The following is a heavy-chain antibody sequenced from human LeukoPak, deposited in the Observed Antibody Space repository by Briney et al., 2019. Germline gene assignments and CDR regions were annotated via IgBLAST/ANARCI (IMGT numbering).Heavy chain of an antibody. V-gene: IGHV1-69*13. CDR1: GGTFSSYA. CDR2: IIPIFGTA. Sequence: SVKVSCKASGGTFSSYAISWVRQAPGQGLEWMGGIIPIFGTANYAQKFQGRVTITADESTSTAYMELSSLRSEDTAVYYCARDLKEGYGSGSYHFPNWFDPWGQGTLVTVSS. D-gene: IGHD3-10*01. J-gene: IGHJ5*02. CDR3: ARDLKEGYGSGSYHFPNWFDP.